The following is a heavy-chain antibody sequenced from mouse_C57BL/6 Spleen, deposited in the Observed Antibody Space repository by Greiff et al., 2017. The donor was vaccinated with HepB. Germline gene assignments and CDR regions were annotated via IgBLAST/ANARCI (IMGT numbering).Heavy chain of an antibody. CDR1: GYTFTSYW. CDR2: IDPSDSYT. V-gene: IGHV1-50*01. CDR3: ARKVGDGFDY. J-gene: IGHJ2*01. D-gene: IGHD2-3*01. Sequence: QVQLQQSGAELVKPGASVKLSCKASGYTFTSYWMQWVKQRPGQGLEWIGEIDPSDSYTNYNQKFKGKATLTVDTSSSTAYMQLSSLTSEDSAVYYCARKVGDGFDYWGQGTTLTVSS.